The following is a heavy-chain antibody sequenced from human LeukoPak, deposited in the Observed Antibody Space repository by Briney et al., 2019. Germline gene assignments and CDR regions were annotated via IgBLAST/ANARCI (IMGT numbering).Heavy chain of an antibody. Sequence: GGALRLSCVASGFTFSNYWWTWVRQAPGRGLEWVANIKQDGSEKHYVDSVKGGFTISRDNAKNSLYLQMTSLRADDTVVYYCARDRQIAYWGQGTLVTLSS. CDR1: GFTFSNYW. CDR2: IKQDGSEK. J-gene: IGHJ1*01. V-gene: IGHV3-7*01. CDR3: ARDRQIAY.